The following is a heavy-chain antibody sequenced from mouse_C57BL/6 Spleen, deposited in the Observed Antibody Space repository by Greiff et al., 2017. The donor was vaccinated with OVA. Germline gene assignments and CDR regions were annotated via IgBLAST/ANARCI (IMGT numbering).Heavy chain of an antibody. CDR3: ARGEYYGSSHQAWFAY. V-gene: IGHV5-4*01. CDR1: GFTFSSYA. J-gene: IGHJ3*01. CDR2: ISDGGSST. Sequence: DVHLVESGGGLVKPGGSLKLSCAASGFTFSSYAMSWVRQTPEKRLEWVATISDGGSSTYYPDNVKGRFTISRDNAKTNLYLQMSHLKSEDTAMYYGARGEYYGSSHQAWFAYWGQGTLVTVSA. D-gene: IGHD1-1*01.